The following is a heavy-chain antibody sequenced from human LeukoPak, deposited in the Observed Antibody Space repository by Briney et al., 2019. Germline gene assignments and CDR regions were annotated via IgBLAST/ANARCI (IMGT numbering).Heavy chain of an antibody. CDR2: IYHSGST. D-gene: IGHD7-27*01. V-gene: IGHV4-30-2*05. Sequence: SETLSLTCTVSGGSISSGGYYWSWIRQPPGKGLEWIGYIYHSGSTYYDPSLKSRVTISVDTSKNQFSLKLSSVTAADTAVYYCAYELTGHQGIDYWGQGTLVTVSS. CDR3: AYELTGHQGIDY. CDR1: GGSISSGGYY. J-gene: IGHJ4*02.